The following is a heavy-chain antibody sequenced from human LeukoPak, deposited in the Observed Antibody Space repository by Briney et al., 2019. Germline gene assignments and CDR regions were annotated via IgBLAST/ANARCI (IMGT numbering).Heavy chain of an antibody. CDR1: GFTFSSYA. V-gene: IGHV3-23*01. J-gene: IGHJ4*01. CDR2: ISGSGGST. Sequence: GGSLRLSCAASGFTFSSYAMSWVRQAPGKGLEWVSAISGSGGSTYYADSVKGRFTISRDNSKNTLYLQMNSLRAEDTAVYYCAKGGTGIAVAGPFDYWGQEPWSPSPQ. CDR3: AKGGTGIAVAGPFDY. D-gene: IGHD6-19*01.